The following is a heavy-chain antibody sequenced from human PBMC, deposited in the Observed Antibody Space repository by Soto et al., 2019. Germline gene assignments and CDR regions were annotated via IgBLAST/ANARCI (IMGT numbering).Heavy chain of an antibody. Sequence: QVQLVESGGGVVQPGRSLRLSCAASAFTFNNYALHWVRQAPGKGLDWVASVSYDGANTYYADSVKGRVSISRDNARRTLYLQMYSLRTDDTAVYYCVRDRGNKSGSPINWVQGTLVTVSS. J-gene: IGHJ4*02. CDR2: VSYDGANT. D-gene: IGHD3-3*01. CDR3: VRDRGNKSGSPIN. CDR1: AFTFNNYA. V-gene: IGHV3-30-3*01.